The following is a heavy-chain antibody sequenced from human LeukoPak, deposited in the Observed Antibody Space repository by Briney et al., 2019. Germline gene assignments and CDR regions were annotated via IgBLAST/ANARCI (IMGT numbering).Heavy chain of an antibody. CDR2: IYPADSNT. V-gene: IGHV5-51*01. CDR3: ARRWERGYSYGERYDAFDI. J-gene: IGHJ3*02. Sequence: GESLKISCKGSGYSFTNYWIGWVRQMPGKGLEWMGIIYPADSNTRYSPSFQGQVTISADKSISTAYLQWSSLKASDTAMYYCARRWERGYSYGERYDAFDIWGQGTMATVSS. D-gene: IGHD5-18*01. CDR1: GYSFTNYW.